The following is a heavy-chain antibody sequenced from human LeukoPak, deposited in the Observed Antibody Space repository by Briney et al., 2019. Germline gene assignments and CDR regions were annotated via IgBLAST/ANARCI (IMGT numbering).Heavy chain of an antibody. Sequence: PGGSLRLTCAASGFTFDDYTMHWVRQAPGKGLEWVSLISWDGGSTYYADSVKGRFTISRDNSKNSLYLQMNSLRTEDTALYYCAKAALRIAVAGTFDYWGQGTLVTVSS. CDR3: AKAALRIAVAGTFDY. CDR2: ISWDGGST. CDR1: GFTFDDYT. D-gene: IGHD6-19*01. V-gene: IGHV3-43*01. J-gene: IGHJ4*02.